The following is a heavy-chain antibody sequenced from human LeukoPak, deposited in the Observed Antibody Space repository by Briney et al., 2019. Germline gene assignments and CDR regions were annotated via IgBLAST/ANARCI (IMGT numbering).Heavy chain of an antibody. CDR3: ARDVSYYYDSSGPYY. D-gene: IGHD3-22*01. J-gene: IGHJ4*02. CDR2: ISYDGSNK. CDR1: GFTFSSYA. V-gene: IGHV3-30-3*01. Sequence: GGSLRLSCAASGFTFSSYAMHWVRQAPGKGLEWVAVISYDGSNKYYADSVKGRFTISRDNSKNTLYLQMNSLRAEDTAVYYCARDVSYYYDSSGPYYWGQGTLVTVSS.